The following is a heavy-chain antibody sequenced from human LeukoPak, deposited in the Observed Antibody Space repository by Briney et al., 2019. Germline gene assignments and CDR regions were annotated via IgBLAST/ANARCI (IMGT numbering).Heavy chain of an antibody. J-gene: IGHJ4*02. D-gene: IGHD3-22*01. CDR2: IYYSGST. CDR1: GGSISSYY. CDR3: ARESKYYYDSSGYFEN. Sequence: SETLSLTCTVSGGSISSYYWSWIRQPPRKGLEWIGYIYYSGSTNYNPSLKSRVTISVDTSKNQFSLKLSSVTAADTAVYYCARESKYYYDSSGYFENWGQGTLVTVSS. V-gene: IGHV4-59*01.